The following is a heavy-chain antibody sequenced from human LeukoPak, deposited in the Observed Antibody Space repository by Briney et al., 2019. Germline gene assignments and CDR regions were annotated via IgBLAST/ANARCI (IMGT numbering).Heavy chain of an antibody. J-gene: IGHJ4*02. D-gene: IGHD2-15*01. CDR3: LRGYCTVGSCYRPYYFDY. CDR2: INHSGSS. V-gene: IGHV4-34*01. Sequence: SGTLSLTCAVYGGFFRGYYWSWIRQPPGKGLEWVGVINHSGSSNYNPPLMSRVTISVDTSKNQFSLKLSSVTAADTGVYYCLRGYCTVGSCYRPYYFDYWGQGTLVTVSS. CDR1: GGFFRGYY.